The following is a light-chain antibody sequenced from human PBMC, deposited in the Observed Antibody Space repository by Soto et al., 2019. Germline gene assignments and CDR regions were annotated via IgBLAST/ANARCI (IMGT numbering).Light chain of an antibody. Sequence: AIQMTQSPSSLSASVGDRVTITCRASQGIRDDLGWYQQKPGKAPKLLIYSASSLQSGVPSRFCGSGSGTDFTLTISSLQTEDFATYYCLQDYNFPWTFGQGTKVDIK. J-gene: IGKJ1*01. CDR1: QGIRDD. CDR2: SAS. V-gene: IGKV1-6*01. CDR3: LQDYNFPWT.